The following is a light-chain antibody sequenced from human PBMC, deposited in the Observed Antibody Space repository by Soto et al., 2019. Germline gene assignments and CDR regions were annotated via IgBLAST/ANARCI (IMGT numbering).Light chain of an antibody. CDR2: TAS. CDR1: QGISSY. V-gene: IGKV1-9*01. J-gene: IGKJ3*01. Sequence: DIQLTQSPSFLSASVGDRVTITCRASQGISSYLAWYQQQPGKVPKLLIYTASTLQSGVPTRFRGSGFGTEFTLTISSLQPEDFATYYCQQLKSYPPITFGPGTKVDIK. CDR3: QQLKSYPPIT.